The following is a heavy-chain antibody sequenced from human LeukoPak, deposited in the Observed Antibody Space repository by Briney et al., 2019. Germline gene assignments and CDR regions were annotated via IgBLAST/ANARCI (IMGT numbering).Heavy chain of an antibody. CDR3: ASDPYSSSWYY. D-gene: IGHD6-13*01. CDR1: GGSFSDYY. J-gene: IGHJ4*02. CDR2: INHSGST. V-gene: IGHV4-34*01. Sequence: PSETLSLTCAVYGGSFSDYYWSWIRQPPGKGLEWIGEINHSGSTNYNPPLKSRVTISVDTSKNQFSLKLSSVTAADTAVYYCASDPYSSSWYYWGQGTLVTVSS.